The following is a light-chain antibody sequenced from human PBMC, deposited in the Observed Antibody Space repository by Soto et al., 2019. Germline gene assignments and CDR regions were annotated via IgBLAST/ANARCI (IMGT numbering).Light chain of an antibody. CDR2: GAS. CDR3: QQYGSSLYT. V-gene: IGKV3-20*01. Sequence: EIVLTQSPGTLSLSPGERATLSCRASQSVSSSYLAWYQQKPGQAPRLLIYGASSRATGIPDRFRGSGSGTDFTLTISRLEPADFAVYYCQQYGSSLYTFGQGTKLEIK. CDR1: QSVSSSY. J-gene: IGKJ2*01.